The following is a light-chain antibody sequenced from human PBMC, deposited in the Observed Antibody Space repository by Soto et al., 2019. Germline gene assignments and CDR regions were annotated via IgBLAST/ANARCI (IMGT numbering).Light chain of an antibody. CDR2: EVN. V-gene: IGLV2-14*01. CDR3: KSYAGSNTYV. J-gene: IGLJ1*01. CDR1: SSDVGGYNY. Sequence: QSALTQPASVSGSPGQSITISCTGTSSDVGGYNYVSWYQLHPGKAPKLIIYEVNNRPSGLSNRFSGSKSGNTASLTISGLQADDEGDYFCKSYAGSNTYVFGSGTKVTVL.